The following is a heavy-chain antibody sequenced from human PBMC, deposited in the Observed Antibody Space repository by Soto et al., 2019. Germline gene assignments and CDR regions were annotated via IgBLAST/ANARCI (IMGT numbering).Heavy chain of an antibody. CDR1: GGSFSGYY. Sequence: SETLSLTCAVYGGSFSGYYWSRIRQPPGKGLEWIGEINHSGSTNYNPSLKSRVTISVDTSKNQFSLKLSSVTAADTAVYYCARIGSGWYGGMYYYGMDVWGQGTTVTVSS. CDR2: INHSGST. CDR3: ARIGSGWYGGMYYYGMDV. J-gene: IGHJ6*02. V-gene: IGHV4-34*01. D-gene: IGHD6-19*01.